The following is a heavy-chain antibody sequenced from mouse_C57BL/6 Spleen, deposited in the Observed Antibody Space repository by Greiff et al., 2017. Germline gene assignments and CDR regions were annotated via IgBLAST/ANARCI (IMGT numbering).Heavy chain of an antibody. J-gene: IGHJ2*01. CDR2: INPGSGGT. V-gene: IGHV1-54*01. Sequence: QVQLQQSGAELVRPGTSVKVSCKASGYAFTNYLIEWVKQRPGQGLEWIGVINPGSGGTNYTEKFKGKATLTADKSASTAYMQLSSLTSEDSAVYFCAREYYGSRDYWGQGTTLTVSS. CDR3: AREYYGSRDY. D-gene: IGHD1-1*01. CDR1: GYAFTNYL.